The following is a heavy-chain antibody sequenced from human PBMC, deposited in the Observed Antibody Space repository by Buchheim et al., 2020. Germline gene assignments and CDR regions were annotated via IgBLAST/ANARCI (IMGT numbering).Heavy chain of an antibody. Sequence: EVQLVESGGGLVQPGGSLRLSCAASVFTFSSYWISWVRQAPGKGLEWVANIKEDGSEKYYVDSVKGRLTTSRDNATSTLSLQMNSLRAEDTAVYYCARDRGWLQFDYWGQGTL. CDR3: ARDRGWLQFDY. CDR2: IKEDGSEK. J-gene: IGHJ4*02. V-gene: IGHV3-7*01. CDR1: VFTFSSYW. D-gene: IGHD6-19*01.